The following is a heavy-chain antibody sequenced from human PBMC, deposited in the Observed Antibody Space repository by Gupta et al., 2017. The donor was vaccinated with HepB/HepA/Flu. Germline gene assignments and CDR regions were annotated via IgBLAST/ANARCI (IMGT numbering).Heavy chain of an antibody. Sequence: EVQLLESGGGLVQPGGSLRLSCAASGFPFSSYAMSWVRQAPGKGLEWVSTISATGGSTYTDSVKGRFTISRDSSKNTLYLQMNSLRVEDTAVYYCAKESCSGGTCYKTDYWGQGTLVTVSS. V-gene: IGHV3-23*01. CDR1: GFPFSSYA. J-gene: IGHJ4*02. CDR3: AKESCSGGTCYKTDY. CDR2: ISATGGST. D-gene: IGHD2-15*01.